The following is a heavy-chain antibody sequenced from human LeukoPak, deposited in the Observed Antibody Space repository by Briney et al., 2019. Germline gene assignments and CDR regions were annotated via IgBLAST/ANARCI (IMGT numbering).Heavy chain of an antibody. CDR2: MNPNRGNT. CDR1: GYTFTSYD. Sequence: ASVKVSCKASGYTFTSYDINWVRQATGQGLEWMGWMNPNRGNTGYAQKFQGRVTITRNTSISTAYMELSSLRSEDTAVYYCARVDIVVVPAAIPYYYYYMDVWGKGTTVTVSS. D-gene: IGHD2-2*01. V-gene: IGHV1-8*03. J-gene: IGHJ6*03. CDR3: ARVDIVVVPAAIPYYYYYMDV.